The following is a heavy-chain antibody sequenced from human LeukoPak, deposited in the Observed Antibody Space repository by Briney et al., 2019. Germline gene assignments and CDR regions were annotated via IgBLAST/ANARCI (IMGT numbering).Heavy chain of an antibody. J-gene: IGHJ6*02. CDR1: GFTFSSYA. V-gene: IGHV3-23*01. CDR3: AKGPGVYYYYGVDV. Sequence: GGSLRLSCAASGFTFSSYAMSWVRQAPGKGLEWVSGISGSGGSTYYADSVKGRFTISRDNSKNTLYLQVNSLRAEDTAVYYCAKGPGVYYYYGVDVWGQGTTVTVSS. CDR2: ISGSGGST. D-gene: IGHD3-10*01.